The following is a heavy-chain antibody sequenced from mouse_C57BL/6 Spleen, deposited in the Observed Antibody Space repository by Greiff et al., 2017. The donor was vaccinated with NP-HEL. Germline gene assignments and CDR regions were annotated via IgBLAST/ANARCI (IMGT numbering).Heavy chain of an antibody. CDR3: ARPGDYDDLDD. V-gene: IGHV5-17*01. CDR2: ISSGSSTI. D-gene: IGHD2-4*01. CDR1: GFTFSDYG. J-gene: IGHJ2*01. Sequence: EVQGVESGGGLVKPGGSLKLSCAASGFTFSDYGMHWVRQAPEKGLEWVAYISSGSSTIYYADTVKGRFTISRDNAKNTLFLQRTSLRSEDTAMYYCARPGDYDDLDDWGQGTTLTVSS.